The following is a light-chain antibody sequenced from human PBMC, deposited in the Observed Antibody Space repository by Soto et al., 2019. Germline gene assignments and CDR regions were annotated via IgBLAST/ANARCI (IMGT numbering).Light chain of an antibody. Sequence: EIVLTQSPATLSLSPGERATLSCRASQSVSSYLAWYQQKPGQAPRLLIYDASNRATGIPARFSGSGSGTNFPLTFGGLELEFFAFYYCRQRRTGPRGALIFAGGTRVDIK. CDR1: QSVSSY. CDR2: DAS. V-gene: IGKV3-11*01. J-gene: IGKJ4*01. CDR3: RQRRTGPRGALI.